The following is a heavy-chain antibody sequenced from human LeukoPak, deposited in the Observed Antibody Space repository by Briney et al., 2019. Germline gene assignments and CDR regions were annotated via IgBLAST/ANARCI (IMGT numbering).Heavy chain of an antibody. CDR2: VYYTGST. J-gene: IGHJ4*02. Sequence: PSETLSLTCSVSGGSITSNYWGWIRQSPGKGLEYIGYVYYTGSTDYNPSLRSRVTISGDTSRNQFSLKLISVTTADSAVYYCATCRGGGDCYFDSWGQGTLVTVSS. CDR3: ATCRGGGDCYFDS. D-gene: IGHD2-21*02. CDR1: GGSITSNY. V-gene: IGHV4-59*01.